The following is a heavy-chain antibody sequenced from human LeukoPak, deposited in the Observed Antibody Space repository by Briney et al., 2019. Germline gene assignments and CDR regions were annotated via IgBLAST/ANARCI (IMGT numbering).Heavy chain of an antibody. CDR2: IKQDGSDK. V-gene: IGHV3-7*01. D-gene: IGHD2-15*01. Sequence: GGSLRLSCAASRFTVSSNYMTWVRQAAGKGLEWVANIKQDGSDKYYVDSVKGRFTISRDNTNNSLYLQMNSLRAEDTAVYYCARDVTPFIWGQGTLVTVSS. J-gene: IGHJ4*02. CDR1: RFTVSSNY. CDR3: ARDVTPFI.